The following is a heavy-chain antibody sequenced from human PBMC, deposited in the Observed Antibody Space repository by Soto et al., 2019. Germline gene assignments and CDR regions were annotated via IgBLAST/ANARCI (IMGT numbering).Heavy chain of an antibody. V-gene: IGHV3-23*01. Sequence: GGSLRLSCAGSGFTFSNYAMSWVRQAPGKGLAWVSAISGSGGSTYYADSVKGRFTISRDNSKNTLYLQMNSLRAEDTALYYCAKVPVGATGRFDYWGHGTLVTVSS. CDR2: ISGSGGST. CDR3: AKVPVGATGRFDY. D-gene: IGHD1-26*01. CDR1: GFTFSNYA. J-gene: IGHJ4*01.